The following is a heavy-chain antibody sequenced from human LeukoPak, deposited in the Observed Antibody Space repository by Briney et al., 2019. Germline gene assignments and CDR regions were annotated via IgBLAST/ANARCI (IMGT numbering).Heavy chain of an antibody. D-gene: IGHD1-26*01. CDR2: IKQDGSEK. CDR3: ARLVGAAEYFDY. Sequence: GGSLRLSCAASGFTFGAYTINWVRQAPGKGLEWVANIKQDGSEKYYVDSVKGRFTISRDNAKNSLYLQMNSLRAEDTAVYYCARLVGAAEYFDYWGQGTLVTVSS. V-gene: IGHV3-7*01. CDR1: GFTFGAYT. J-gene: IGHJ4*02.